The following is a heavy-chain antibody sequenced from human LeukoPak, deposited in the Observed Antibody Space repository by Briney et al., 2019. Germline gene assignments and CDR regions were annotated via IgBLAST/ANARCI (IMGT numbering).Heavy chain of an antibody. CDR3: ARGTLRIAAALFDP. CDR2: IYYSGST. V-gene: IGHV4-59*01. Sequence: PSETLSLTCTVSGGSISSYYWSWIRQPPGKALEYIGYIYYSGSTNYNPSLKSRVTISIDTSKNQFSLKLRSVTAADTAMYYCARGTLRIAAALFDPWGQGTLVTVSS. CDR1: GGSISSYY. J-gene: IGHJ5*02. D-gene: IGHD6-13*01.